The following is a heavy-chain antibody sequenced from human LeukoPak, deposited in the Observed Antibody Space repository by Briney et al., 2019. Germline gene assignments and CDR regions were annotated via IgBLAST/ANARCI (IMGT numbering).Heavy chain of an antibody. CDR2: ISGTGGCT. CDR3: AKTPYDSSGYQDY. J-gene: IGHJ4*02. D-gene: IGHD3-22*01. CDR1: GFTLTGYA. V-gene: IGHV3-23*01. Sequence: SLRLSCAPSGFTLTGYAISWVRQAPGKGLEWVSGISGTGGCTYYADSVKGRFTISIDNSKNTLFLQMNSLRVDDTAVYYCAKTPYDSSGYQDYWGQGTLVTVSS.